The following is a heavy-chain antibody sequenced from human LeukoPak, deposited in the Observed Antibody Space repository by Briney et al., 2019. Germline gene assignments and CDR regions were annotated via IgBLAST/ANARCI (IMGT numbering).Heavy chain of an antibody. J-gene: IGHJ4*02. CDR3: ARDYGFTPDY. D-gene: IGHD3-10*01. V-gene: IGHV3-33*01. Sequence: GSLRLSCAASGFTFSSYGMHWVRQAPGKGLEWVAVIWYDGSRKYYTDSVKGRFTISRDNSKNTLYLQMNSLRAEDTAVYYCARDYGFTPDYWGQGTLVTVSS. CDR2: IWYDGSRK. CDR1: GFTFSSYG.